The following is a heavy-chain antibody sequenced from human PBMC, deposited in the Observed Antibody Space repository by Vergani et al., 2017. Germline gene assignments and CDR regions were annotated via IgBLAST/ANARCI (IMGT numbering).Heavy chain of an antibody. CDR1: GGTFSSYA. Sequence: QVQLVQSGAEVKKPGSSVKVSCKASGGTFSSYAISWVRQAPGQGLEWMGGIIPIFGTANYAQKFQGRVTITADESTSTAYMELSSLRSEDTAVYYCAVWYYYDSSGYYYQAFDIWGQGTMVTVSS. D-gene: IGHD3-22*01. V-gene: IGHV1-69*01. J-gene: IGHJ3*02. CDR2: IIPIFGTA. CDR3: AVWYYYDSSGYYYQAFDI.